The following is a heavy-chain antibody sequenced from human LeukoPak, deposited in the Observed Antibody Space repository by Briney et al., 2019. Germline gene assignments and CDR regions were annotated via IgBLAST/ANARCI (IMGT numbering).Heavy chain of an antibody. J-gene: IGHJ1*01. CDR3: ARSTVTTLTEYFHH. Sequence: GGSLRLSCAASGFTFSSYSMNWVRQAPGKGLEWVSYISSSSTIYYADSVKGRFTVSRDNAKNSLYLQMNSLRDEDTAVYYCARSTVTTLTEYFHHWGQGTLVTVSS. CDR1: GFTFSSYS. CDR2: ISSSSTI. D-gene: IGHD4-11*01. V-gene: IGHV3-48*02.